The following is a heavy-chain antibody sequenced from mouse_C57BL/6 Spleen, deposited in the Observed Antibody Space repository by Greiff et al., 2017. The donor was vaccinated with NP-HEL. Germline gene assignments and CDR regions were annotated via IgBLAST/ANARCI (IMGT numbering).Heavy chain of an antibody. D-gene: IGHD1-1*01. CDR1: GFNIKDYY. V-gene: IGHV14-1*01. J-gene: IGHJ3*01. CDR2: IDPEDGDT. Sequence: VQLQQSGAELVRPGASVKLSCTASGFNIKDYYMHWVKQRPEQGLEWIGRIDPEDGDTEYAPKFQGKATMTADTSSNTAYLQLSSLTSEDTAVYYCTTGFYYYGSRPAWFAYWGQGTLVTVSA. CDR3: TTGFYYYGSRPAWFAY.